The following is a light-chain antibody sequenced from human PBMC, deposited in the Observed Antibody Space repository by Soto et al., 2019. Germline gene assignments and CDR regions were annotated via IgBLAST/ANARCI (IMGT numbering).Light chain of an antibody. CDR3: QHRSNWPLT. Sequence: EIVMTQSPGTLSLSQGDTASLSCRASQSLGSDLAWYQQKPGQAPRLLIFGASARPTGIPARFSGSGSGTDFTLTISSLEPEDFAVYYCQHRSNWPLTFGGGTKVDIK. V-gene: IGKV3-11*01. CDR2: GAS. CDR1: QSLGSD. J-gene: IGKJ4*01.